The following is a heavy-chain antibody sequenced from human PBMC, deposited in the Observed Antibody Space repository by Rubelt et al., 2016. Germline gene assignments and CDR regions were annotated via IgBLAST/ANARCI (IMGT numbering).Heavy chain of an antibody. CDR3: ARLIARYSTSSPVDC. CDR2: INHSGST. V-gene: IGHV4-39*07. J-gene: IGHJ4*02. CDR1: GGSISSSRYY. Sequence: QLQLQESGPGLVKPSETLSLTCTVPGGSISSSRYYWGWIRQPPGKGLEWIGCINHSGSTYHNPSLKSRVTMSVATSKNQFSLRRSAVTAADTAVYYCARLIARYSTSSPVDCWGQGTLVTVSS. D-gene: IGHD6-6*01.